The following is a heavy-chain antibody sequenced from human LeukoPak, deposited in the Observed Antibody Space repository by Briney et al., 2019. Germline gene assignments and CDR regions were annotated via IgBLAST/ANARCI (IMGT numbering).Heavy chain of an antibody. Sequence: PSETLSLTCTVSGGSISSYYWTWIRQPAGKGLEWIGRIYTSGSTNYNPSLKSRVTMSVDTSKNQFSLKLSSVTAADTAVYYCARLWFGSQDYYYYGMDVWGQGTTVTVSS. CDR2: IYTSGST. V-gene: IGHV4-4*07. J-gene: IGHJ6*02. D-gene: IGHD3-10*01. CDR3: ARLWFGSQDYYYYGMDV. CDR1: GGSISSYY.